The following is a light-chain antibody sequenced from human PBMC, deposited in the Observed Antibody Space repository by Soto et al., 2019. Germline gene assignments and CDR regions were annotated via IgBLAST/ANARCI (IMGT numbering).Light chain of an antibody. CDR3: QQYNNWPPTT. CDR1: QSVRNN. Sequence: EIVMTQSPGTLSVSPGERVTLSCRASQSVRNNLAWYQQKPGQAPRLVIYGASTRATGVPARFSGSGFETEFTLTISSLQSEDFAVYYCQQYNNWPPTTFGQGTRLEIK. CDR2: GAS. J-gene: IGKJ5*01. V-gene: IGKV3-15*01.